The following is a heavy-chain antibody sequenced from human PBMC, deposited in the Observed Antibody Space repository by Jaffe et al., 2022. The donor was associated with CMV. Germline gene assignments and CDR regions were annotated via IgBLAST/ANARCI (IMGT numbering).Heavy chain of an antibody. J-gene: IGHJ4*02. CDR3: ARNNDNHFDY. V-gene: IGHV4-59*02. CDR2: IYKSGSS. D-gene: IGHD3-22*01. Sequence: QVQLQESGPGLVKPSETLSLTCTVSGDSVSDYYSWIRQPPGKGLEWIAYIYKSGSSNYNPSLKSRVTISVDTSKNQFSLKLNSVTAADTAVYYCARNNDNHFDYWGQGTLVTVSS. CDR1: GDSVSDYY.